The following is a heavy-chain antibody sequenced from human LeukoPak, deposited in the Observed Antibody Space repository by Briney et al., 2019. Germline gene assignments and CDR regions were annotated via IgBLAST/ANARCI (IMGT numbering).Heavy chain of an antibody. CDR3: ARATLDCSSTSCYGIGDWFDS. Sequence: PSQTLSLTCTVSGGSISSGDYYWSWIRQPPGKGLEWIGYIYYSGSTYYNPSLKSRVTISVDTSKNQFSLKLSSVTAADTAVYYCARATLDCSSTSCYGIGDWFDSWGQGTLVTVSS. CDR1: GGSISSGDYY. V-gene: IGHV4-30-4*08. CDR2: IYYSGST. J-gene: IGHJ5*01. D-gene: IGHD2-2*01.